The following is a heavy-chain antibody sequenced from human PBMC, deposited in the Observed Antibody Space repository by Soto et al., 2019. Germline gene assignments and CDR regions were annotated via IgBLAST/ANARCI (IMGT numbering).Heavy chain of an antibody. Sequence: ASVKVSCKASGYTFSSYAMHWVRQAPGQRLEWMGWINTGNGYTRYSQKFQGRDTITRDTSASTAYMELSSLSSEDTAVYYCARGEGSTFTSFHFDYWGQGTLVTVSS. V-gene: IGHV1-3*04. D-gene: IGHD2-2*01. J-gene: IGHJ4*02. CDR3: ARGEGSTFTSFHFDY. CDR1: GYTFSSYA. CDR2: INTGNGYT.